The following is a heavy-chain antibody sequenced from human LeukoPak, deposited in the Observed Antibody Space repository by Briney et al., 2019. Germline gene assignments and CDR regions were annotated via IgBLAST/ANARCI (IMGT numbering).Heavy chain of an antibody. D-gene: IGHD5-24*01. Sequence: PGGSLRLSCAASGFTFSSYSMTWVRQAPGKGLEWVANIREDGSDKYYVDSVRGRFTVSRDNAKNSLYLQMNSLRAEDTAVNYCARDRGWLQFDYWGQGTLVTVSS. J-gene: IGHJ4*02. CDR1: GFTFSSYS. CDR2: IREDGSDK. V-gene: IGHV3-7*04. CDR3: ARDRGWLQFDY.